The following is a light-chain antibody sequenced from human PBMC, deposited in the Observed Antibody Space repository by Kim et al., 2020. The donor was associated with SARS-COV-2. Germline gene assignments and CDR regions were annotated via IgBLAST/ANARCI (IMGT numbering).Light chain of an antibody. V-gene: IGLV2-8*01. J-gene: IGLJ1*01. Sequence: SVTISCTGTSSDVGGYNYVSWYHQHPGTAPKLMIYEVTERPSGVPDRFSGSKSGNTASLTVSGLQAEDEADYYCSSYAGSNNPYVFGTGTKVTVL. CDR1: SSDVGGYNY. CDR3: SSYAGSNNPYV. CDR2: EVT.